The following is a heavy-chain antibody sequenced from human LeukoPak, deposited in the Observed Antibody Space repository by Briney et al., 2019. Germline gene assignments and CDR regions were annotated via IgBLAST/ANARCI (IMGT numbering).Heavy chain of an antibody. Sequence: PSETLSLTCTVSGGSISSRGYYWGWIRQPPGKGLEWIGSMYYSGSTYYNPSLKSRVTISVDTSKNHFSLKLSSVTAADTAVYYCARGDRDFWSGYYGGPPYYFDYWGQGTLVTVSS. D-gene: IGHD3-3*01. CDR1: GGSISSRGYY. CDR2: MYYSGST. CDR3: ARGDRDFWSGYYGGPPYYFDY. J-gene: IGHJ4*02. V-gene: IGHV4-39*02.